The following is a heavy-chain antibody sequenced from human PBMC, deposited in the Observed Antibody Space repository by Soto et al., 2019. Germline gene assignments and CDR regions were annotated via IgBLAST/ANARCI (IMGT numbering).Heavy chain of an antibody. CDR3: XXXXXXXXXSWXTSGAFX. D-gene: IGHD5-12*01. V-gene: IGHV3-23*01. Sequence: EVQLLESGGGLVQPGGSLRLSCAASGFTFSSYAMSWVRQAPGKGLEWVSAISGSGGSTYYADSVKGRFTISRDNSKXXLXXXXXXXXXXXXXXXXXXXXXXXXXXSWXTSGAFX. CDR2: ISGSGGST. CDR1: GFTFSSYA. J-gene: IGHJ3*02.